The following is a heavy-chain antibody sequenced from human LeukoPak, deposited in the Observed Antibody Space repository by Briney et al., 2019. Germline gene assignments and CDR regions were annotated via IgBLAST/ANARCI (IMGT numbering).Heavy chain of an antibody. Sequence: SETLSLTCTVSGGSISSYYWSWIRQPPGKGLEWIGYIYYSGSTNYNPSLKSRVTISVDTSKNQFSLKLSSVTAADTAVYYCASFGGTMDYWGQGTLATVSP. CDR2: IYYSGST. CDR1: GGSISSYY. CDR3: ASFGGTMDY. V-gene: IGHV4-59*01. J-gene: IGHJ4*02. D-gene: IGHD3-16*01.